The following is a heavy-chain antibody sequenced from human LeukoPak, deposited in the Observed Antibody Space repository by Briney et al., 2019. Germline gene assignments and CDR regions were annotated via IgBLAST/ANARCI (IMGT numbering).Heavy chain of an antibody. D-gene: IGHD2-15*01. V-gene: IGHV3-30*02. J-gene: IGHJ4*02. CDR3: AKAPPYCSGGSCYSQGPHPNY. CDR2: IRYDGSNK. Sequence: GGSLRLSCAASGFTFSSYGMHWVRQAPGKGLEWVAFIRYDGSNKYYADSVKGRFTISRDNSKNTLYLQMNSLRAEDTAVYYCAKAPPYCSGGSCYSQGPHPNYWGQGTLVTVSS. CDR1: GFTFSSYG.